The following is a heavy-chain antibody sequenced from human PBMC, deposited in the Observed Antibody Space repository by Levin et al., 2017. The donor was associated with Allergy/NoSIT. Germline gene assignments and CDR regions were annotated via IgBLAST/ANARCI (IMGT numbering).Heavy chain of an antibody. D-gene: IGHD5-12*01. CDR2: ISGSGGST. Sequence: GGSLRLSCAASGFTFNRYAMSWVRQAPGKGLEWVSGISGSGGSTYYAESVKGRFTISRDTSKNTLYLQMNSLRAEDTAVYFCAKDLVAATITRYYFDYWGQGILVTVSS. V-gene: IGHV3-23*01. CDR3: AKDLVAATITRYYFDY. CDR1: GFTFNRYA. J-gene: IGHJ4*02.